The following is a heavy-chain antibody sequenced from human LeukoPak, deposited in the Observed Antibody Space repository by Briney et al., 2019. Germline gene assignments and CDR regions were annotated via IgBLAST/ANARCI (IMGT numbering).Heavy chain of an antibody. CDR1: GYSFTSYW. D-gene: IGHD3-16*01. Sequence: GESLTISCKGSGYSFTSYWIAWVRQMPGKGLEWMGIIYPGDSETRYSPSFQGQVTISADKSISTAYLQWSSLKASDTAMYYCARHLMGDGLDYWGQGTLVTVSS. CDR3: ARHLMGDGLDY. CDR2: IYPGDSET. J-gene: IGHJ4*02. V-gene: IGHV5-51*01.